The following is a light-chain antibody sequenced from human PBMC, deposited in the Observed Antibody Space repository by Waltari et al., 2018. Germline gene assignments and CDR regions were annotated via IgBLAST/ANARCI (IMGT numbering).Light chain of an antibody. Sequence: ALTQPPSASGTPGQWVSVSCSGSSSNIGSNAVNWYQHLPGMAPKLLIYYDNQRPSGAPDRVSGSKSGTSASLAISGLQSEDEADYICAAWDDSLSAYVFGTGTKVTVL. CDR1: SSNIGSNA. J-gene: IGLJ1*01. CDR2: YDN. CDR3: AAWDDSLSAYV. V-gene: IGLV1-44*01.